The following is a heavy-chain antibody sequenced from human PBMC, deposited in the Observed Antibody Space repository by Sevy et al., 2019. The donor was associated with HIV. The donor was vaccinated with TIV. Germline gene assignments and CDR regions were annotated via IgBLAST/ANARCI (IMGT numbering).Heavy chain of an antibody. D-gene: IGHD1-26*01. Sequence: SETLSLTCAVYGGSFSGYYWTWIQQPPGKGLEWIGEIMPGGITNYNPSLKGRVTISIDTSKNQFSLKVKSVTAADTAIYYCARGQWEHPFWGQGTQVTVSS. CDR1: GGSFSGYY. CDR3: ARGQWEHPF. V-gene: IGHV4-34*01. J-gene: IGHJ4*02. CDR2: IMPGGIT.